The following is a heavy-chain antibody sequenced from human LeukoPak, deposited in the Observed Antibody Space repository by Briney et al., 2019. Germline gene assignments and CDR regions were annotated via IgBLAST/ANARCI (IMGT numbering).Heavy chain of an antibody. V-gene: IGHV3-53*01. D-gene: IGHD3-10*01. CDR3: ARSLRVRGVPDYMDV. CDR2: IYKNAIT. Sequence: GGSLRLSCAASGFTVSSNYMTWVRQAPGKGLEWVSVIYKNAITYYADTVKGRFTTSRDNSKNMLYLQMNSLRADDTAVYYCARSLRVRGVPDYMDVWGKGTTVTISS. CDR1: GFTVSSNY. J-gene: IGHJ6*03.